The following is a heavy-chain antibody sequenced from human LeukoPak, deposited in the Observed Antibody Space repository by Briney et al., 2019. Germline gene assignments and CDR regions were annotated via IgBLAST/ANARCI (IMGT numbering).Heavy chain of an antibody. D-gene: IGHD6-19*01. CDR3: AKGPYSSGWYGDY. Sequence: PGGSLRLSCAASGFTFSSYAMSWVRQAPGKGLEWVSAISGSGGSTYYADSVKGRFTISRDNSKNTLCLQMNSLRAEDTAVYYCAKGPYSSGWYGDYWGQGTLVTVSS. CDR1: GFTFSSYA. J-gene: IGHJ4*02. V-gene: IGHV3-23*01. CDR2: ISGSGGST.